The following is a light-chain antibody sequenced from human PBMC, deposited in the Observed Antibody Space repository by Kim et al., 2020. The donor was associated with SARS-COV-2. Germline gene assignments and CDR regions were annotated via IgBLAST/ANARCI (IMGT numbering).Light chain of an antibody. CDR1: QSIGSN. CDR2: GAS. V-gene: IGKV3-15*01. CDR3: KQYDYWPWT. Sequence: VLTQSPLTLSVSPGERATLSCRAGQSIGSNLAWYQQTTGQPPRLLIYGASTRATGIPARFSGSGSGTEFTLTISSLQSEDFAVYFCKQYDYWPWTFGQGTKMDIK. J-gene: IGKJ1*01.